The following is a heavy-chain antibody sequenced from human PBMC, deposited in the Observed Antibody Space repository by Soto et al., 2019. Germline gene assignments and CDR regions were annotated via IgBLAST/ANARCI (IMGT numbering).Heavy chain of an antibody. J-gene: IGHJ4*02. CDR3: ARLRIYCSGGSCYYYFDY. V-gene: IGHV4-39*01. D-gene: IGHD2-15*01. CDR1: SGSISGTSYY. Sequence: SETLSLTCTVSSGSISGTSYYWGRIRQPPGKGLEWIGNIYYNGNTYYNPSLKSRVTISVDTSKNQFSLKLSSVTAADTAVYYCARLRIYCSGGSCYYYFDYWGQGTLVTVSS. CDR2: IYYNGNT.